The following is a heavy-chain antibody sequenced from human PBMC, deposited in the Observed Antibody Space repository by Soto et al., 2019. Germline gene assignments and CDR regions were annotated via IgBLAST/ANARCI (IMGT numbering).Heavy chain of an antibody. CDR3: ASVYGDYLPKFDY. CDR1: GGSFSGYY. Sequence: SVTLSLTCAVYGGSFSGYYCSWIRQPPGKGLEWIGEINHSGSTNYNPSLKSRVTISVDTSKNQFSLKLSSVTAADTAVYYCASVYGDYLPKFDYWGKGTLVTVSS. J-gene: IGHJ4*02. V-gene: IGHV4-34*01. CDR2: INHSGST. D-gene: IGHD4-17*01.